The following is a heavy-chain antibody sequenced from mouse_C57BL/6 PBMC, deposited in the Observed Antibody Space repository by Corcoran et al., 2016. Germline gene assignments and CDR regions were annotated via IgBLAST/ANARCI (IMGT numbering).Heavy chain of an antibody. CDR1: GYTFTDYY. CDR2: INPNNGGT. Sequence: EVQLQQSGPELVKPGASVKISCKASGYTFTDYYMNWVKQSHGKSLEWIGDINPNNGGTSYNQKFKGKATLTVDKSSSTAYMELRSLTSEDSVVYYCASYGYDGDYYAMDYWGQGTSVTVSS. J-gene: IGHJ4*01. CDR3: ASYGYDGDYYAMDY. V-gene: IGHV1-26*01. D-gene: IGHD2-2*01.